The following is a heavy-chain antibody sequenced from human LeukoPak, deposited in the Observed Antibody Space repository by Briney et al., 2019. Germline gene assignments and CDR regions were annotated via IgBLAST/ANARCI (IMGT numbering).Heavy chain of an antibody. CDR3: ARGETSWTLPNDY. D-gene: IGHD2-15*01. V-gene: IGHV3-30*04. CDR2: ISYDGSNK. CDR1: GFTFSSYA. J-gene: IGHJ4*02. Sequence: GGSLTLSCAASGFTFSSYAMHWVRQAPGKGLEWVAVISYDGSNKYYADSVKGRFTISRDNSKNTLYLQMNSLRAEDTAVYYCARGETSWTLPNDYWGQGTLVTVS.